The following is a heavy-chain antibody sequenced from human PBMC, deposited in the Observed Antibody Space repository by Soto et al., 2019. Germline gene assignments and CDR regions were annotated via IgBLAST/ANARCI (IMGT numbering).Heavy chain of an antibody. J-gene: IGHJ6*03. CDR2: IYPGDSDT. V-gene: IGHV5-51*01. CDR3: ARHSGEEGSSSFSGVRYYYYMDV. D-gene: IGHD6-6*01. Sequence: PGESLKISCKGSGYSFTSYWIGWVRQMPGKGLEWMGIIYPGDSDTRYSPSFQGQVTISADKSISTAYLQWSSLKASDTAMYYCARHSGEEGSSSFSGVRYYYYMDVWGKGTTVTVSS. CDR1: GYSFTSYW.